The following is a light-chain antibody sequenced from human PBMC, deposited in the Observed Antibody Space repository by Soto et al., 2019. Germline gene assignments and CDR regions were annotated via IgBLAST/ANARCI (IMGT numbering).Light chain of an antibody. Sequence: QSALTQPASVSGSPGQSITISCTGTSSDVGGYNYVSWYQHHPGKAPKLMIYDVSNRPSGVSTRFSGCKSGNTASLIISGLQAEDEADYYCSSYTSSSTLSTYVFGTGTQLTVL. CDR1: SSDVGGYNY. CDR3: SSYTSSSTLSTYV. J-gene: IGLJ1*01. V-gene: IGLV2-14*03. CDR2: DVS.